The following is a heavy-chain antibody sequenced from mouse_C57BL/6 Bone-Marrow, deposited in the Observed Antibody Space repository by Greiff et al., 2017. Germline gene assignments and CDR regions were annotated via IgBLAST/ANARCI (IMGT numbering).Heavy chain of an antibody. V-gene: IGHV5-12*01. D-gene: IGHD1-1*01. CDR1: GFTFSDYY. CDR2: ISNGGGST. CDR3: ARQDDYGSSQYYYAMDY. Sequence: EVKLVESGGGLVQPGGSLKLSCAASGFTFSDYYMYWVRQTPEKRLEWVAYISNGGGSTYYPDTVQGRFTISRDNAKNTLYLQMSRLKSEDTAMYYCARQDDYGSSQYYYAMDYWGQGTSVTVSS. J-gene: IGHJ4*01.